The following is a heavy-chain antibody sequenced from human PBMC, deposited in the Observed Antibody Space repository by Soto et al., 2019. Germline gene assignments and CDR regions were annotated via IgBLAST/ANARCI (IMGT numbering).Heavy chain of an antibody. CDR1: GFTFSNFW. CDR2: IYSDGSGT. CDR3: ATLNSFGSDY. J-gene: IGHJ4*02. Sequence: GGSLRLSCAASGFTFSNFWMHRVRQAPGKGLVWVSRIYSDGSGTTYADSVKGRFTISRDNAKSTLYLQMNSLRAEDTAVYYCATLNSFGSDYWGRGTLVTVSS. D-gene: IGHD5-18*01. V-gene: IGHV3-74*01.